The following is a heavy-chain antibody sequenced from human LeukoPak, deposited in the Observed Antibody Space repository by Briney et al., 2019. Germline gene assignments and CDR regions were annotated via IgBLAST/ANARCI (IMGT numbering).Heavy chain of an antibody. J-gene: IGHJ4*02. CDR3: ARDRTSSYLDY. CDR2: IYYSGST. D-gene: IGHD1-1*01. Sequence: SETLSLTCTVSGGSVSSASYYWSWIRQPPGKGLEWIGYIYYSGSTNYNPSLKSRVTISVDMSKNQFSLKLRSVTAADTAVYYCARDRTSSYLDYWGQGTLVTVSS. CDR1: GGSVSSASYY. V-gene: IGHV4-61*01.